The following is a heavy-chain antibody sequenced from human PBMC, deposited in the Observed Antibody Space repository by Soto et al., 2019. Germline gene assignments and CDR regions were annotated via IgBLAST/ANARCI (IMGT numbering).Heavy chain of an antibody. J-gene: IGHJ6*02. V-gene: IGHV3-23*01. CDR1: RFTFSNYA. D-gene: IGHD3-3*01. CDR2: ISSTGGST. Sequence: GGSLRLSCAASRFTFSNYAMSWVRQAPGKGLEWVSGISSTGGSTYYADSVRGRFTISRDNSKNTLDLQMSSLRAEDTAIYYCARAHDYDFWSGFLFYGMDVWGQGTTVTVSS. CDR3: ARAHDYDFWSGFLFYGMDV.